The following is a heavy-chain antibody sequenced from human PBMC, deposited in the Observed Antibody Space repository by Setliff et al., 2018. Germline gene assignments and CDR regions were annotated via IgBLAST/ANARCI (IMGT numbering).Heavy chain of an antibody. J-gene: IGHJ3*02. V-gene: IGHV4-30-4*08. CDR1: GDSISSADYF. D-gene: IGHD1-26*01. Sequence: SETLSLTCTVSGDSISSADYFWSWIRQPPGKGLEWIGYIYYSGSTNYNPSLKSRLTISVDTSKNQFSLKLSSVTDADTAVCYCAREVGAGAFDIWGQGTMVTVS. CDR3: AREVGAGAFDI. CDR2: IYYSGST.